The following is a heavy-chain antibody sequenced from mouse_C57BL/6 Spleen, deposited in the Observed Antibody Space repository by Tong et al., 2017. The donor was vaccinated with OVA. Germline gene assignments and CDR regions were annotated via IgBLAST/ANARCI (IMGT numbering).Heavy chain of an antibody. Sequence: VQLKESGPGLVAPSQSLSITCTVSGFSLTGYGVNWVRQPPGKGLEWLGMIWGDGSTDYNSALKSRLSISKDNSKSQVFLKMISLQTDDTARYYCARAYYGNFYWYFDVWGAETTVTVSS. CDR1: GFSLTGYG. CDR2: IWGDGST. J-gene: IGHJ1*01. D-gene: IGHD2-10*01. CDR3: ARAYYGNFYWYFDV. V-gene: IGHV2-6-7*01.